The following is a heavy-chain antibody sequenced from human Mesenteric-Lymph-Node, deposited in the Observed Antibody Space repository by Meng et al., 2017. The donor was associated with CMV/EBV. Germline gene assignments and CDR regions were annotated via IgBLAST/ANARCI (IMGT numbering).Heavy chain of an antibody. CDR1: GFTFSIYS. J-gene: IGHJ6*02. CDR2: ITSSSSTI. Sequence: GESLKISCAASGFTFSIYSMNWVRQAPGKGLEWISYITSSSSTILYADSVKGRFTVSRDNAKNSLSLKMNSLRAEDTAVFYCARLKRDQLPHGGIMYFYYGMDVWGQGTTVTVSS. CDR3: ARLKRDQLPHGGIMYFYYGMDV. V-gene: IGHV3-48*04. D-gene: IGHD2-2*01.